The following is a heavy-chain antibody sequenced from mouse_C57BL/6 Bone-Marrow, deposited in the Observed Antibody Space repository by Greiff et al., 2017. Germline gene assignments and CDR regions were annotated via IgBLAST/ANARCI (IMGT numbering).Heavy chain of an antibody. D-gene: IGHD2-4*01. J-gene: IGHJ4*01. CDR1: GYTFTSYW. CDR2: IDPSDSYT. V-gene: IGHV1-50*01. CDR3: AYDYDKGGHYYAMDD. Sequence: QVQLKQPGAELVKPGASVKLSCKASGYTFTSYWMQWVRQRPGQGLEWIGEIDPSDSYTNYNQKFKGKATLTVDTSSSTAYMQLSSLTSEDSAVYYCAYDYDKGGHYYAMDDWGQGTSVTVSS.